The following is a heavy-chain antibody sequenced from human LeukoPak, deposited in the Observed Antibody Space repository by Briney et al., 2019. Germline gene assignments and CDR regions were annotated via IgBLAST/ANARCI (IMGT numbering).Heavy chain of an antibody. V-gene: IGHV3-20*04. Sequence: GGSLRLSCAASGFTFSSYAMSWVRQAPGKGLEWGSGLSWNGATVGYADSVKGRFTISRDNAKNSLYLQMNSLRAEDTAVYYCARDLPGYYYDSSGYYPYYFDYWGQGTLVTVSS. CDR3: ARDLPGYYYDSSGYYPYYFDY. J-gene: IGHJ4*02. CDR2: LSWNGATV. CDR1: GFTFSSYA. D-gene: IGHD3-22*01.